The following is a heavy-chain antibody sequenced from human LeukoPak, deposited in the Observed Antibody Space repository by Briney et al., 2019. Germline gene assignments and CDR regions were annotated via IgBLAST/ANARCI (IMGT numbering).Heavy chain of an antibody. CDR3: ARVVTTREGYFDL. D-gene: IGHD3-3*01. CDR2: IYHTGTT. V-gene: IGHV4-30-2*01. Sequence: PSETLSLTCAVSGGPLSSGRHSWGWIRQPPGKGLEWIAYIYHTGTTYYNQPYRDRGTMSVDPSKRQFSLHLTSVTAADTALYFWARVVTTREGYFDLWGRGTLVTVSS. CDR1: GGPLSSGRHS. J-gene: IGHJ2*01.